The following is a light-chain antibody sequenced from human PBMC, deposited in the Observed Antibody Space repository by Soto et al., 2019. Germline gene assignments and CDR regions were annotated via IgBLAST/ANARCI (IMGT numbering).Light chain of an antibody. CDR2: EVS. CDR3: SSFTRRRAYV. CDR1: SSDVGGYNF. V-gene: IGLV2-14*01. J-gene: IGLJ1*01. Sequence: QSVLTQPASVSGSPGQSITISCNGTSSDVGGYNFVSWYQQQSGKAPKLMIHEVSNRPSGVSIRFSGSKSGNTASLTISGLQAEDEADYYCSSFTRRRAYVFGSGTKLTVL.